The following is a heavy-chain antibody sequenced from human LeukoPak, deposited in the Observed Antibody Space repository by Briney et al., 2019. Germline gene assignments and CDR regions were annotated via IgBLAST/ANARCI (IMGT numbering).Heavy chain of an antibody. J-gene: IGHJ6*02. D-gene: IGHD6-19*01. Sequence: ASVKVSCKASGYSFTGFYMHWMRQAPGQGLDWMGWIHPNSGGTKYAQKFQGRVTMTRDTSINTAYMELSSLTSADTAVYYCATLRDSSAHFYYYGGMDVWGQGTTVAVSS. CDR3: ATLRDSSAHFYYYGGMDV. CDR2: IHPNSGGT. CDR1: GYSFTGFY. V-gene: IGHV1-2*02.